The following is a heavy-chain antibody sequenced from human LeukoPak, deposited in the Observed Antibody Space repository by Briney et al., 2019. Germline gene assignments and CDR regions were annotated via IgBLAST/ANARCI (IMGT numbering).Heavy chain of an antibody. Sequence: SETLSLTCTVSGGSISSYYWSWIRQPPGKGLEWIGEINHSGSTNYNPSLKSRVTISVDTSKNQFSLKLSSVTAADTAVYYCARATAARRFDYWGQGTLVTVSS. V-gene: IGHV4-34*01. CDR1: GGSISSYY. J-gene: IGHJ4*02. CDR3: ARATAARRFDY. CDR2: INHSGST. D-gene: IGHD6-6*01.